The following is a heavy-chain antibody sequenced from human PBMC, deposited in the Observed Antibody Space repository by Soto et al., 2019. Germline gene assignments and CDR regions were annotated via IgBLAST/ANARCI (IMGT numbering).Heavy chain of an antibody. V-gene: IGHV3-21*01. CDR2: ISSTTNYI. CDR1: GFTFSSYG. J-gene: IGHJ4*02. CDR3: ARESEDLTSNFDY. Sequence: PGGSLRLSCAASGFTFSSYGMHWVRQAPGKGLEWVSSISSTTNYIYYADSMKGRFTVSRDNAKNSVYLEMNSLSAEDTAVYYCARESEDLTSNFDYWGQGTPVTVSS.